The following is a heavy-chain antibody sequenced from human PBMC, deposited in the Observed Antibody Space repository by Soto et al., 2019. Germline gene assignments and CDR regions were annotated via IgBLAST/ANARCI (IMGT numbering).Heavy chain of an antibody. Sequence: TLSLTCTVSGGSISSGGYYWSWIRQHPGKGLEWIGYIYYSGSTYYNPSLKSRVTISVDTSKNQFSLKLSSVTAADTAVYYCARVLSGVVVVAANVPWFDPWGQGTLVTVTS. J-gene: IGHJ5*02. V-gene: IGHV4-31*03. CDR2: IYYSGST. CDR3: ARVLSGVVVVAANVPWFDP. CDR1: GGSISSGGYY. D-gene: IGHD2-15*01.